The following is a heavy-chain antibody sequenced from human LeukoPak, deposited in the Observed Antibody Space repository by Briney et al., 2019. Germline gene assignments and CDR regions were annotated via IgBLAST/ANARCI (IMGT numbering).Heavy chain of an antibody. V-gene: IGHV3-23*01. CDR1: GFTFSSYA. Sequence: GGSLRLSCAASGFTFSSYAMSWVRQAPGKGLEWVSAISGSGDSTYYADSVKGRFTISRDNSKNTVYLQMNSLRAEDTAVYYCAKHWRITIFGVVLRSSAPFDYWGQGTLVTVSS. CDR2: ISGSGDST. D-gene: IGHD3-3*01. J-gene: IGHJ4*02. CDR3: AKHWRITIFGVVLRSSAPFDY.